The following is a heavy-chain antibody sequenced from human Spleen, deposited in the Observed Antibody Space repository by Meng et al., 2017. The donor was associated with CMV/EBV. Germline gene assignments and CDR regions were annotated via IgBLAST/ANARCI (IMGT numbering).Heavy chain of an antibody. J-gene: IGHJ2*01. CDR2: IIPRAGVG. V-gene: IGHV1-69*02. CDR1: GGALSTKR. Sequence: ASGGALSTKRVSWGRQAPGQRLGWMGRIIPRAGVGSITEKFQGRVTITADTSTSTAYMELSSLRSEDTAVYFCARHVQGGIWYFDLWGRGTLVTVSS. CDR3: ARHVQGGIWYFDL. D-gene: IGHD3-10*02.